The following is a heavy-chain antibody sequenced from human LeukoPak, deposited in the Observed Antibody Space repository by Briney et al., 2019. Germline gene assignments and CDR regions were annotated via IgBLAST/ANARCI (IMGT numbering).Heavy chain of an antibody. V-gene: IGHV3-33*06. CDR2: IWYDGSNK. Sequence: GRSLRLSCAASGFTFSSYGMHWVRQAPGKGLEWVAVIWYDGSNKYYADSVKGRFTISRDNSKNTLYLQMNSLRAEDTALYYCAKAVATIVDYGMDVWGQGTTVTVSS. D-gene: IGHD5-12*01. CDR1: GFTFSSYG. CDR3: AKAVATIVDYGMDV. J-gene: IGHJ6*02.